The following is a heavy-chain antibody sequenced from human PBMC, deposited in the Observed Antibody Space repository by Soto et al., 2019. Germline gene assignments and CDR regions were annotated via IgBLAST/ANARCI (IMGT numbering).Heavy chain of an antibody. Sequence: SETLSLTCAVSGGSISSGGYSWSWIRQPPGKGLEWIGYIYHSGSTYYNPSLKSRVTISVDRSKNQFSLKLSSVTAADTAVYYCARGDYDFWSGYYTGWFDPWGPGTLVTVSS. CDR3: ARGDYDFWSGYYTGWFDP. CDR2: IYHSGST. J-gene: IGHJ5*02. D-gene: IGHD3-3*01. CDR1: GGSISSGGYS. V-gene: IGHV4-30-2*01.